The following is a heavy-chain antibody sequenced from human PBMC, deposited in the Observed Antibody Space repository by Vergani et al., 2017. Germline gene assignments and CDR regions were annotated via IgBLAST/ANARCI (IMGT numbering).Heavy chain of an antibody. J-gene: IGHJ4*02. V-gene: IGHV4-39*01. Sequence: QVQLQESGPGLVKPSETLSLTCTVSNDSVSNTFYYWGWIRQTPGKGLEWIGSIYYSGSTYYNPSLESRVTMSVETSKSQFSLKLSSVTAAATDVYYCSRRSGIVYYIFSGPQYFFDFWGQGTLVTVSS. CDR3: SRRSGIVYYIFSGPQYFFDF. D-gene: IGHD3-9*01. CDR1: NDSVSNTFYY. CDR2: IYYSGST.